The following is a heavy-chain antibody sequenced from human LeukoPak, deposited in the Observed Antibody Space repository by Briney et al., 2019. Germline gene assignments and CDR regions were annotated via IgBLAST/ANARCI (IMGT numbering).Heavy chain of an antibody. J-gene: IGHJ4*02. Sequence: PGGSLRLSCAASGFTFNSYSMNWVRQAPGKGLEWVSYISSSSSTIYYADSVKGRFTISRDNAKNSLYLQMNSLRAEDTAVYYCAKDKSITMIVVVITGWDYWGQGTLVTVSS. V-gene: IGHV3-48*01. D-gene: IGHD3-22*01. CDR2: ISSSSSTI. CDR3: AKDKSITMIVVVITGWDY. CDR1: GFTFNSYS.